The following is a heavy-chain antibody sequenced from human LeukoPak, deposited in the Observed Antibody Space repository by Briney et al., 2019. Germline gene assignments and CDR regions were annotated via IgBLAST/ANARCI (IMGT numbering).Heavy chain of an antibody. CDR3: ARGTGGSSGYYNYCYYYMDV. D-gene: IGHD3-22*01. CDR1: GGTFSSYA. Sequence: ASVKVSCKASGGTFSSYAISWVRQAPGQGLEWMGGIIPIFGTANYAQKFQGRVTITTDESTSTAYMELSSLRSEDTAVYYCARGTGGSSGYYNYCYYYMDVWGKGTTVTVSS. CDR2: IIPIFGTA. V-gene: IGHV1-69*05. J-gene: IGHJ6*03.